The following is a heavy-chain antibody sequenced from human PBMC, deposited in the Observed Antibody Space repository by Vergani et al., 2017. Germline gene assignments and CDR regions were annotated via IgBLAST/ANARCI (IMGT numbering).Heavy chain of an antibody. V-gene: IGHV3-23*04. CDR3: ASTLLWFGELSPGDYYYGMDV. CDR1: GFTFSTYA. Sequence: VQLVESGGGLVKPGGSLRLSCAASGFTFSTYAMTWVRQAPGKGLEWVSTISSDGGSTYYADSVKGRFTISRDNSKNTLYLQMNGLRAEDTAVYYCASTLLWFGELSPGDYYYGMDVWGQGTTVTVSS. D-gene: IGHD3-10*01. CDR2: ISSDGGST. J-gene: IGHJ6*02.